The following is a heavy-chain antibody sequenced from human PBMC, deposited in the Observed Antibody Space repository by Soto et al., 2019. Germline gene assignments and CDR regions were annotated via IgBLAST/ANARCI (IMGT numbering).Heavy chain of an antibody. V-gene: IGHV4-34*01. J-gene: IGHJ3*02. Sequence: QVQLQQWGAGLLKPSETLSLTCAVYGGSFSGYYWSWIRQPPGKGLEWIGEINHSGSTNYNPSLKSRVTISVDTSKNQFSLKRSSVTAADTAVYYCARPLRPDVASYIRGQGTMVTVSS. CDR3: ARPLRPDVASYI. CDR2: INHSGST. CDR1: GGSFSGYY.